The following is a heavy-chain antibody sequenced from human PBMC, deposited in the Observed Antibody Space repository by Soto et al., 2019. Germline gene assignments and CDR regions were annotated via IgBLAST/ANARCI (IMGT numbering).Heavy chain of an antibody. J-gene: IGHJ4*02. CDR2: ISGSGGST. CDR3: AKVFALRFLEWLLWADY. Sequence: EVQLLESGGGLVQPGGSLRLSCAASGFTFSSYAMSWVRQAPGKGLEWVSAISGSGGSTYYADSVKGRFTISRDKSKNTLYLQMNSLRAEDTAVYYCAKVFALRFLEWLLWADYWGQGTLVTVSS. V-gene: IGHV3-23*01. D-gene: IGHD3-3*01. CDR1: GFTFSSYA.